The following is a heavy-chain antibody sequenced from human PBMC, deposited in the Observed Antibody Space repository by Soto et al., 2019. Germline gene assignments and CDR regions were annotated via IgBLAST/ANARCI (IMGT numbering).Heavy chain of an antibody. CDR1: GYSFTSYW. CDR3: ASHSYSSSWYNYYYYGMDV. D-gene: IGHD6-13*01. CDR2: IYPGDSDT. J-gene: IGHJ6*02. V-gene: IGHV5-51*01. Sequence: GESLKISCKGSGYSFTSYWIGWVRQMPGKGLEWMGIIYPGDSDTRYSPSFQGQVTISADKSISTAYLQWSSLKASDTAMYYCASHSYSSSWYNYYYYGMDVWGQGTTVDVSS.